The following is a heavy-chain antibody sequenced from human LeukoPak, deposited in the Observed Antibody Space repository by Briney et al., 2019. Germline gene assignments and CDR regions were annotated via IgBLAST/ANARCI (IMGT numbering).Heavy chain of an antibody. Sequence: SETLSLTCAVSGYSLSSGYYWGWIRQPPGKGLEWIGSIYHSGSTYSNPSLKSRVHISVDTSKNKFSLKLSSVTSAPTAVYFFARDLEGFWDRRFDYWGQGTLVTVSS. CDR3: ARDLEGFWDRRFDY. CDR1: GYSLSSGYY. V-gene: IGHV4-38-2*02. CDR2: IYHSGST. J-gene: IGHJ4*02. D-gene: IGHD3/OR15-3a*01.